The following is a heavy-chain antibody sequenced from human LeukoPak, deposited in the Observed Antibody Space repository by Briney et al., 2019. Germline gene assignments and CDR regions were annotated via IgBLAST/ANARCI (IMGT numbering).Heavy chain of an antibody. Sequence: PGGSLRLSCAASGFTVSSDYMSWVRQAPGKGLEWVSVIYSGGSTYYADSVKGRFTISRDNSKNTLYLQMNSLRAEDTAVYYCAKVLWVSGYSSGWYGGTYYYYYGMDVWGQGTTVTVSS. V-gene: IGHV3-66*01. J-gene: IGHJ6*02. CDR1: GFTVSSDY. D-gene: IGHD6-19*01. CDR3: AKVLWVSGYSSGWYGGTYYYYYGMDV. CDR2: IYSGGST.